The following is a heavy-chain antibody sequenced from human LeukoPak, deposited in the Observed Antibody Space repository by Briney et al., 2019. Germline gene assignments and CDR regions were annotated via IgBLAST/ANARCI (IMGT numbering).Heavy chain of an antibody. J-gene: IGHJ6*02. CDR3: ARDKLWFGYLSYYYYYYGMDV. V-gene: IGHV4-34*01. CDR2: INHSGST. Sequence: SETLSLTCAVYGWSFSGYYWSWIRQPPGKGLEWIGEINHSGSTNYNPSLKSRVTISVDTSKNQFSLKLSSVTAADTAVYYCARDKLWFGYLSYYYYYYGMDVWGRGTTVTVSS. D-gene: IGHD3-10*01. CDR1: GWSFSGYY.